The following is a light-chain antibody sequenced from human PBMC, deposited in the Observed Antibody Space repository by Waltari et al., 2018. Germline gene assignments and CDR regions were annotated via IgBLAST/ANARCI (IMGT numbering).Light chain of an antibody. J-gene: IGLJ3*02. CDR2: RNN. CDR3: AAWDDSLSGRV. CDR1: SSNIGSNY. Sequence: QSVLTQPPSASGTPGQRVTISCSGSSSNIGSNYVYWYQQLPGTAPKLLIHRNNQRPSVGPHRFAGYKTGTSAARAISGFRSEDEADYYCAAWDDSLSGRVFGGGTKLTVL. V-gene: IGLV1-47*01.